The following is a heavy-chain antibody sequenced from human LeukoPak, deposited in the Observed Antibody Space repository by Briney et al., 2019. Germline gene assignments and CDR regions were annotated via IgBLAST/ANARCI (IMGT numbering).Heavy chain of an antibody. CDR1: GGSFSGYY. Sequence: PSETLSLTCAVYGGSFSGYYWSWIRQPPGKGLEWIGEINHSGSTNYNPSLKSRVTISVDTSKNQFSLKLSSVTAADTAVYYCVLFGKDIVVVPAARPTSDYWGQGTLVTVSS. J-gene: IGHJ4*02. D-gene: IGHD2-2*01. V-gene: IGHV4-34*01. CDR3: VLFGKDIVVVPAARPTSDY. CDR2: INHSGST.